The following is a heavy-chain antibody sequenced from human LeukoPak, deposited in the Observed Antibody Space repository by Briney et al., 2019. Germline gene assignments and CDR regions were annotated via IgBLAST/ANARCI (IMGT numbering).Heavy chain of an antibody. V-gene: IGHV3-23*01. CDR1: GFMFSTYA. Sequence: PGGSLRLSCVGSGFMFSTYAMSWVRQAPGKGLEWVSSIGGSGGSTYYADSVKGRFTISRDNSKNTLYLQMNSLRAEDTALYYCAKDESGFCSSTSCYKWFDPWGQGTLVTVSS. CDR2: IGGSGGST. J-gene: IGHJ5*02. D-gene: IGHD2-2*02. CDR3: AKDESGFCSSTSCYKWFDP.